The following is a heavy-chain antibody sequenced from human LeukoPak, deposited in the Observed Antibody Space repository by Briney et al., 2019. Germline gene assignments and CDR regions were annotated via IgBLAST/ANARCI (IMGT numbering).Heavy chain of an antibody. Sequence: GGSLRLSCAASGFTFSSYAMSWVRQAPGKGLEWVSAISGSGGSTYYADSVKGRFTISRDNSKNTLYLQMNSLRTEDTAVYYCAKDSYEYSSSSLFDYWGQGTLVAVSS. J-gene: IGHJ4*02. CDR3: AKDSYEYSSSSLFDY. V-gene: IGHV3-23*01. CDR2: ISGSGGST. D-gene: IGHD6-6*01. CDR1: GFTFSSYA.